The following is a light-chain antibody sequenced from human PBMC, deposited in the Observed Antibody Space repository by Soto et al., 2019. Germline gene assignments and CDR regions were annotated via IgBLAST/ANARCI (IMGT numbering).Light chain of an antibody. J-gene: IGKJ1*01. V-gene: IGKV3-20*01. Sequence: EIGLTQSPGTLSLSTGERATLSCRASQSVSSSYLAWYQQKPGQAPRLLIYGASSRATGIPDRFSGSGSGTDFTLTISRLEPEDFAVYYCQQYGSSPTWTFGQGTKVDIK. CDR2: GAS. CDR3: QQYGSSPTWT. CDR1: QSVSSSY.